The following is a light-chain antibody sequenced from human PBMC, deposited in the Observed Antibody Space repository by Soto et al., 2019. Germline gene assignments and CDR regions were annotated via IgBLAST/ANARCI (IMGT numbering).Light chain of an antibody. CDR3: QQYNTYST. CDR2: KAS. V-gene: IGKV1-5*03. Sequence: DIQMTQSPSTLSAFVGDRVTINSRASQSISSWLAWYQQKPGEAPKLLINKASTLESGVPSRFSGSGSGTEFTLTISSLQPDDFATYYCQQYNTYSTFGQGTKV. J-gene: IGKJ1*01. CDR1: QSISSW.